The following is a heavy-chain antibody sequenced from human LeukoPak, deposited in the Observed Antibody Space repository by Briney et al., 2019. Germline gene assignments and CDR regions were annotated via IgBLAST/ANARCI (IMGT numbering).Heavy chain of an antibody. CDR2: IYTSGST. V-gene: IGHV4-4*07. Sequence: SETLSLTCTVSGGSISSYYWSWIRQPAGKGLEWIGRIYTSGSTNYNPSLKSRVTISVDTSKNQFSLKLSSVTAADTAVYYCARGKNYDFWSGYSLFNYWGQGTLVTVSS. J-gene: IGHJ4*02. CDR3: ARGKNYDFWSGYSLFNY. D-gene: IGHD3-3*01. CDR1: GGSISSYY.